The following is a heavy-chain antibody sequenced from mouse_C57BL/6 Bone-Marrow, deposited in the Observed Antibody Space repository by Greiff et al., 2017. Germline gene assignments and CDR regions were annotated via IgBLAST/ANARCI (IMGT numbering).Heavy chain of an antibody. CDR2: ISYDGSN. Sequence: EVQRVELGPGLVKPSQSLSLTCSVTGYSITSGYYWNWIRQFPGNKLEWMGYISYDGSNNYNPSLKNPISITRDTSKNQFFLKLNSVTTEDTATYYCARGGFAYWGQGTLVTVSA. V-gene: IGHV3-6*01. CDR1: GYSITSGYY. CDR3: ARGGFAY. J-gene: IGHJ3*01.